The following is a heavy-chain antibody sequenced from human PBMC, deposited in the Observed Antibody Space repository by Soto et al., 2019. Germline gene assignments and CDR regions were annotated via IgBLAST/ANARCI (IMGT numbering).Heavy chain of an antibody. Sequence: SETLSLTCTVSGGSISSSSYYWGWIRQPPGKGLEWIGSIYYSGSTYYNPSLKSRVTISVDTSKNQFSLKLSSVTAADTAVYYCARQDIQNKQQLVEPLHYFDYWGQGTLVTVSS. V-gene: IGHV4-39*01. CDR1: GGSISSSSYY. J-gene: IGHJ4*02. CDR3: ARQDIQNKQQLVEPLHYFDY. CDR2: IYYSGST. D-gene: IGHD6-13*01.